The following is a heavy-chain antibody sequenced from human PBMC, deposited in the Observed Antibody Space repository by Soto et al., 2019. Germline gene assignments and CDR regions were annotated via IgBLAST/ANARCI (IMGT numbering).Heavy chain of an antibody. V-gene: IGHV4-59*01. D-gene: IGHD4-17*01. J-gene: IGHJ4*02. CDR3: ARVTRDYGGNSAVYFDY. CDR2: IYYSGST. CDR1: GGSISSYY. Sequence: SETLSLTCTVSGGSISSYYWSWIRQPPGKGLEWIGYIYYSGSTNYNPSLKSRVTISVDTSKNQFSLKLSSVTAADTAVYYCARVTRDYGGNSAVYFDYWGQGTLVTVSS.